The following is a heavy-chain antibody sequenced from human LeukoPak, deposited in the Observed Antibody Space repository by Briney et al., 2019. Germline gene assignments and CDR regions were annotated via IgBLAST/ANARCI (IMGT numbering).Heavy chain of an antibody. CDR3: AKEYCSSTSCYSLDY. J-gene: IGHJ4*02. D-gene: IGHD2-2*01. CDR2: ISWNSGSI. Sequence: GRSLRLSCAASGFTFDDYAMHWVRQAPGKGLEWVSGISWNSGSIGYADSMKGRFTISRDNAKNSLYLQMNSLRAEDTALYYCAKEYCSSTSCYSLDYWGQGTLVTVSS. V-gene: IGHV3-9*01. CDR1: GFTFDDYA.